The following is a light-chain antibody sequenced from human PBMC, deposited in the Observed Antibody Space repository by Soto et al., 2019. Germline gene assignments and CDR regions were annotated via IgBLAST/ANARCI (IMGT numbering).Light chain of an antibody. V-gene: IGKV3-20*01. J-gene: IGKJ4*01. Sequence: ETVLTQSPGTLSLSPGERAILSCRASQSVISNFLAWYQQKPGQAPILLIYGASSRATATPDRFRGSGSGTDFTLTINRLEPEDFALYYCQQYSAYPLSFGGGTKVDIK. CDR2: GAS. CDR3: QQYSAYPLS. CDR1: QSVISNF.